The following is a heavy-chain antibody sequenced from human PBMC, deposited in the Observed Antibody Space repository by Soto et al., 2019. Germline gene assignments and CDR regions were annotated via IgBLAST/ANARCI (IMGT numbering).Heavy chain of an antibody. J-gene: IGHJ4*02. CDR2: ISSSGSTI. D-gene: IGHD2-2*01. Sequence: PGGSLRLSCAASGFTFSDYYMSWIRQAPGKGLEWVSYISSSGSTIYYADSVKGRFTISRDNAKNSLYLQMNSLRAEDTAVYYCARFLPAEFAIPHEPIDDWGQGTLVTVSS. CDR1: GFTFSDYY. CDR3: ARFLPAEFAIPHEPIDD. V-gene: IGHV3-11*01.